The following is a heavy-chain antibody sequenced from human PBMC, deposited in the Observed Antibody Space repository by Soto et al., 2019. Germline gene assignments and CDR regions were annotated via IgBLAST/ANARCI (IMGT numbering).Heavy chain of an antibody. Sequence: PSESLSLSCAVSGGFVRSCGYSWSWNPQPPGKGLEGIGYIYHSGSTYYNPSLKSRVTISVDRSKIQSSLKLNSVTAADTAVYFCARAYDLAPPYFDYRGQGILVTVSS. CDR2: IYHSGST. CDR1: GGFVRSCGYS. V-gene: IGHV4-30-2*01. CDR3: ARAYDLAPPYFDY. D-gene: IGHD5-12*01. J-gene: IGHJ4*02.